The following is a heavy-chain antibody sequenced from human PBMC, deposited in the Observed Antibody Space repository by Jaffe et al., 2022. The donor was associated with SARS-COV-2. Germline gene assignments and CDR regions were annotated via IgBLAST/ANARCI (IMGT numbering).Heavy chain of an antibody. Sequence: EVQLVESGGGLVQPGGSLRLSCAASGFTFRSYWMHWVRQAPGKGLVWVSRTDADGSSTSYADSVKGRFTISRDNAKNTLYLQMNSLRAEDTAVYFCARIEVAGSRAFDIWGQGAMVTVSS. V-gene: IGHV3-74*01. CDR1: GFTFRSYW. D-gene: IGHD6-19*01. J-gene: IGHJ3*02. CDR2: TDADGSST. CDR3: ARIEVAGSRAFDI.